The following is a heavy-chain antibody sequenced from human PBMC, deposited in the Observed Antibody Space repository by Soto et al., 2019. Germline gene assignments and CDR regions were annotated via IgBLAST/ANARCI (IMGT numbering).Heavy chain of an antibody. V-gene: IGHV1-46*03. Sequence: ASVKVSCKASGDTFSTYYMHWARQAPGQGLEWMGIINRRSGKTNYPQKFQGRVTMTRDTSTTTVYMELSTLRSEDTAMYYCARGVGYSDSSGYPFDYWGQGTLVTVSS. CDR1: GDTFSTYY. D-gene: IGHD3-22*01. CDR3: ARGVGYSDSSGYPFDY. CDR2: INRRSGKT. J-gene: IGHJ4*02.